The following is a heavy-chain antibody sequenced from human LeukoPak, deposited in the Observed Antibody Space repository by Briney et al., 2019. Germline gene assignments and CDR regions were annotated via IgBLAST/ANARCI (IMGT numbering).Heavy chain of an antibody. CDR2: IYHSGST. CDR1: GGSISGSNW. CDR3: ARETVASIGHYYGMDV. V-gene: IGHV4-4*02. Sequence: SETLSLTCGVTGGSISGSNWWSWVRQPRGKGLEWIGEIYHSGSTNYNPSLKSRVTMSVDKSKNQLSLKLSSVTAADTAVYYCARETVASIGHYYGMDVWGQGTTVTVSS. D-gene: IGHD6-19*01. J-gene: IGHJ6*02.